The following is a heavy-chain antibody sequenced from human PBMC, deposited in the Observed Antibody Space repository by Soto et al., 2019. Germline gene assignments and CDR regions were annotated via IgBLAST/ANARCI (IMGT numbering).Heavy chain of an antibody. CDR3: ARILAPWSVYYFDY. Sequence: REALKISCERSGYSFTSYRISWVRQMPRKGLEWMGIIYPGDSDTRYSPSFQGQVTISADKSTSTAYLQWSSLKASDTAMYYCARILAPWSVYYFDYWGQGTLVTVSS. CDR2: IYPGDSDT. J-gene: IGHJ4*02. V-gene: IGHV5-51*01. CDR1: GYSFTSYR. D-gene: IGHD2-15*01.